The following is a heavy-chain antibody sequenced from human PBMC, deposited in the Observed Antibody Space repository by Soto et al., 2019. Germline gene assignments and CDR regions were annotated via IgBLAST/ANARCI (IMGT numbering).Heavy chain of an antibody. CDR3: ARGGVTFGGVIVDYFDY. J-gene: IGHJ4*02. V-gene: IGHV3-11*01. Sequence: QVQLVESGGGLVKPGGSLRLSCAASGFTFSDYYMSWIRQAPGKGLEWVSYISSSGSTIYYADSVKGRFTISRENAKNAVHLQMKSLRAEDTAVYYWARGGVTFGGVIVDYFDYWGQGTLVTVSS. CDR2: ISSSGSTI. CDR1: GFTFSDYY. D-gene: IGHD3-16*02.